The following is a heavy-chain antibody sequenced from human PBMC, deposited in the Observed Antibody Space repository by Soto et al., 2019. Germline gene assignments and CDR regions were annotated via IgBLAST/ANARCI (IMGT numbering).Heavy chain of an antibody. CDR3: ARDPLFGVVITYYFDY. J-gene: IGHJ4*02. CDR1: GFTFSSYS. CDR2: ISSSSSTI. Sequence: EVQLVESGGGLVRPGGSLRLSCAASGFTFSSYSMNWVRQAPGKGLEWVSYISSSSSTIYYADSVKGRFTISRDNAKNSLYLQMNSLRDEDTAVYYCARDPLFGVVITYYFDYWGQGTLVTVSS. V-gene: IGHV3-48*02. D-gene: IGHD3-3*01.